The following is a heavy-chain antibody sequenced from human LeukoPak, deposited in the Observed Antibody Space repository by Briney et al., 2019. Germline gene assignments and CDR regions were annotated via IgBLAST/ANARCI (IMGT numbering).Heavy chain of an antibody. CDR3: ARDQEYSSSSSDY. CDR2: ISYDGGKK. Sequence: PGRSLRLSCAASGFTFSSHDMHWVRQAPGKGLEWVAIISYDGGKKGYADSVKGRFTISRDNSKNTLYLQMNSLRAEDTAVYYCARDQEYSSSSSDYWGQGTLVTVSS. J-gene: IGHJ4*02. CDR1: GFTFSSHD. V-gene: IGHV3-30*03. D-gene: IGHD6-6*01.